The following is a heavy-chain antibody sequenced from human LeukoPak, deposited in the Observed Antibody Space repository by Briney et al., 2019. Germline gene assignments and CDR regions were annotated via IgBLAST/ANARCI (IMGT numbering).Heavy chain of an antibody. V-gene: IGHV4-34*01. CDR2: INHSGST. D-gene: IGHD3-22*01. Sequence: SETLSLTCAVYGASFSGYYWSWIRQPPGKGLEWIGEINHSGSTNYNPSLKTRVTISVDTSKNQFSLRLSSVTAADTAVYYCARGRRYYYDSSRNPNWFDPWGQGTLVTVSS. J-gene: IGHJ5*02. CDR1: GASFSGYY. CDR3: ARGRRYYYDSSRNPNWFDP.